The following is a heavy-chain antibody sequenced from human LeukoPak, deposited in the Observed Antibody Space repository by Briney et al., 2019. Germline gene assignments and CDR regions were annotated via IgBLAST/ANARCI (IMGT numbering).Heavy chain of an antibody. Sequence: GGALRLSCAASGFDFSDHYRDWVRQAPGKGLEGVGRIRNRVQSYITEYAASVKGRFSISRDDSKNSLYLQMNSLKTEDTAVYYCTRLGAYHGNSYMDAWGKGSTVIVSS. V-gene: IGHV3-72*01. CDR2: IRNRVQSYIT. CDR1: GFDFSDHY. J-gene: IGHJ6*03. D-gene: IGHD1-1*01. CDR3: TRLGAYHGNSYMDA.